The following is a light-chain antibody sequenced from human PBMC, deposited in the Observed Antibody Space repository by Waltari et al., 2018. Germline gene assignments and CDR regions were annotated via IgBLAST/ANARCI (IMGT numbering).Light chain of an antibody. V-gene: IGLV2-23*03. Sequence: QSALTQPASVSGSPGQSITIPCTGSSSDVGSYSLVSWYQHHPGKAPKLMIYEGSKRPSGVSNRFSGSKSGNTASLTISGLQAEDEADYYCSSYASSSTFVLFGGGTKLIVL. J-gene: IGLJ2*01. CDR2: EGS. CDR1: SSDVGSYSL. CDR3: SSYASSSTFVL.